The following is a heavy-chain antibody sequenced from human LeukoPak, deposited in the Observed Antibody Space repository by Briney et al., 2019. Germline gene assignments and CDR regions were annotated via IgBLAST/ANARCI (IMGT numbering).Heavy chain of an antibody. CDR1: GYTFTGYY. CDR3: ARDGNGLGDY. V-gene: IGHV1-46*01. CDR2: INPSGGST. J-gene: IGHJ4*02. D-gene: IGHD1-1*01. Sequence: ASVKVSCKASGYTFTGYYMHWVRQAPGQGLEWMGWINPSGGSTSYAQKFQGRVTMTRDTSTSTVYMELSSLRSEDTAVYYCARDGNGLGDYWGQGTLVTVSS.